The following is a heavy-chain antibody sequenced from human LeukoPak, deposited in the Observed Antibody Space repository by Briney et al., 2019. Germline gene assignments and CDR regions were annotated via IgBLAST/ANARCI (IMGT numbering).Heavy chain of an antibody. V-gene: IGHV4-59*01. J-gene: IGHJ6*03. D-gene: IGHD2-2*01. CDR1: GGSISSYY. CDR3: ARDGGLGYCSSTSCQNYYYYMGV. Sequence: SETLSLTCTVSGGSISSYYWSWIRQPPGKGVEWIGYIYYSGSTNYNPSLKSRVTISVDTSKNQFSLKLSSVTAADTAVYYCARDGGLGYCSSTSCQNYYYYMGVWGKGTTVTVSS. CDR2: IYYSGST.